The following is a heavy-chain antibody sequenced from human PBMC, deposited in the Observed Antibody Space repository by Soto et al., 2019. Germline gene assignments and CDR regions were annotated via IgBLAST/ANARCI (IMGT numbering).Heavy chain of an antibody. D-gene: IGHD3-10*01. V-gene: IGHV4-31*03. Sequence: PSETLSLTCTVSGGSISSGGYYWSWIRQHPGKGLEWIGYIYYSGSTYYNPSLKSRVTISVDTSKNQFSLKLSSVTAADTAVYYCARGGYYYYGSGSSAFDIWGQGTMVTV. CDR2: IYYSGST. CDR3: ARGGYYYYGSGSSAFDI. CDR1: GGSISSGGYY. J-gene: IGHJ3*02.